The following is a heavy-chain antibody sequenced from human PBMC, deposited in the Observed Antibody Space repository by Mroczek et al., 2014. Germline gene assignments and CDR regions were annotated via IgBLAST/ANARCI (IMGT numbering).Heavy chain of an antibody. J-gene: IGHJ6*02. CDR2: SITVGAP. Sequence: QLQESGPDGLVEAFRRPCPSPALSLVAPSVVTTGAGSGSPQGRDWSGLGISITVGAPTTTPPLKSRVTISVDTSKNQFSLKLSSVTAADTAVYYCARYTHLGGYYYDSSGYYYSEDYYYYGMDVWGQGTTVTVSS. CDR3: ARYTHLGGYYYDSSGYYYSEDYYYYGMDV. D-gene: IGHD3-22*01. CDR1: VAPSVVTT. V-gene: IGHV4-59*01.